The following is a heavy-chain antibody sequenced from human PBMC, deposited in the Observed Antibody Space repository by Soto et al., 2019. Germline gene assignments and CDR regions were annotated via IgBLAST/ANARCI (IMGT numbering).Heavy chain of an antibody. CDR1: GGSISSSSYY. J-gene: IGHJ4*02. V-gene: IGHV4-39*01. CDR3: ARRGYYYGSGSYYNFFDY. CDR2: IYYSGST. D-gene: IGHD3-10*01. Sequence: QLQLQESGPGLVKPSETLSLTCTVSGGSISSSSYYWGWIRQPPGKGLEWFGSIYYSGSTYYNPSLKSRVTISVDTSKNQFSLKLSSVTAADTAVYYCARRGYYYGSGSYYNFFDYWGQGTLVTVSS.